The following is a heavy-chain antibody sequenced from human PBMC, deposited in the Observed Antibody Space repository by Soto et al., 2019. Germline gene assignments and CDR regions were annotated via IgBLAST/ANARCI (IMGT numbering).Heavy chain of an antibody. CDR2: IIPIFRTP. Sequence: QVQLVQSGAEVLKPGSSVKVSCKASGDTFDTFAISWVRQAPGQGLEWMGGIIPIFRTPDYAKKFQGRVTITADLTTITAYMELISLRSDDTAVYYGARDIDREQQGGNYDYTLDVWGQGPTVSVSS. J-gene: IGHJ6*02. CDR1: GDTFDTFA. V-gene: IGHV1-69*12. CDR3: ARDIDREQQGGNYDYTLDV. D-gene: IGHD5-12*01.